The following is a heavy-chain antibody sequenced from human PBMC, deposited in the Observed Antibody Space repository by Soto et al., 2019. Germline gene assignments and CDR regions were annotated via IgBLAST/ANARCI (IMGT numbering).Heavy chain of an antibody. CDR2: IYYSGST. CDR1: GGSISSYY. V-gene: IGHV4-59*01. Sequence: SETLSLTCTVSGGSISSYYWSWIRQPPGKGLEWIGYIYYSGSTNYNPSLKSRVTISVDTSKNQFSLKLSSVTAADTAVYYCARDGYNYPGTYGGMDVWGQGTTVTVSS. CDR3: ARDGYNYPGTYGGMDV. D-gene: IGHD1-7*01. J-gene: IGHJ6*02.